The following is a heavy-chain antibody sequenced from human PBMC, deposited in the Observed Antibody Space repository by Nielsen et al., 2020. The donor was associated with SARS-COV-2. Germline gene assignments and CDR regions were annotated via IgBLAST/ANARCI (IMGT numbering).Heavy chain of an antibody. D-gene: IGHD6-13*01. CDR1: GGSISTGSDY. J-gene: IGHJ4*02. CDR2: IFYRGNT. V-gene: IGHV4-61*01. Sequence: PEILSLTCIVSGGSISTGSDYWSWIRQPPGKGLDWIGYIFYRGNTNYKPSLKSRVTNSVDTSKNQFSLKVNSVTAADTAVYYCARGTRISRWYYWGQGTLVTVSS. CDR3: ARGTRISRWYY.